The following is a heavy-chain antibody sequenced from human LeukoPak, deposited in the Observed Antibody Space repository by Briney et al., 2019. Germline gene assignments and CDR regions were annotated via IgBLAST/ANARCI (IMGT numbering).Heavy chain of an antibody. D-gene: IGHD3-9*01. CDR3: ARGHWFAHLDY. V-gene: IGHV3-23*01. J-gene: IGHJ4*02. CDR1: GFTFSSYG. Sequence: QSGGSLRLSCAASGFTFSSYGVSWVRQAPGKGLEWVSGISGSGHRTYYADSVKGRFTISRDNSKNTLYLQMNSLRAEDTAVYYCARGHWFAHLDYWGQGTLVTVSS. CDR2: ISGSGHRT.